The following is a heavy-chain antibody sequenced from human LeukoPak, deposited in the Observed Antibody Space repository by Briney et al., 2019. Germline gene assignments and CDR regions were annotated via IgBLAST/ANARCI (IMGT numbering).Heavy chain of an antibody. Sequence: RGSLTLSCAASGFTFRSYEMNWVSQAPGKGLEWVSFISNSGDSIYYADSVKGRFTISRDNAKNSLFLQMNSLRAEDTAVYYCARSEARFMLSWGQGTLVTVSS. D-gene: IGHD3-16*02. J-gene: IGHJ4*02. CDR2: ISNSGDSI. CDR1: GFTFRSYE. CDR3: ARSEARFMLS. V-gene: IGHV3-48*03.